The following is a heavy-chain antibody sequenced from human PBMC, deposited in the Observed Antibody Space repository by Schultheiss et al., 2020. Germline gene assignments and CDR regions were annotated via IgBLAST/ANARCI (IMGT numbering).Heavy chain of an antibody. CDR3: ARGLIAARRTNWFDP. D-gene: IGHD6-6*01. J-gene: IGHJ5*02. CDR1: GGSFSGYY. V-gene: IGHV4-34*01. CDR2: VNQSGST. Sequence: SQPLSLTCAVYGGSFSGYYWSWIRQPPGKELEWIGEVNQSGSTNYNPSLKSRVTILFDTSKNQFSLKLSSVTAADTAVYYCARGLIAARRTNWFDPWGQGTLVTGPS.